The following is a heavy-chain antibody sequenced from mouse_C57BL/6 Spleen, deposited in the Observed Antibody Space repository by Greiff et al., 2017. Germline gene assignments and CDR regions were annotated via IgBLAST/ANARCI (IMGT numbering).Heavy chain of an antibody. J-gene: IGHJ4*01. V-gene: IGHV5-17*01. CDR1: GFTFSDYG. Sequence: EVKVEESGGGLVKPGGSLKLSCAASGFTFSDYGMHWVRQAPEKGLEWVAYISSGSSTIYYADTVKGRFTISSDNAKNTLFLQMTSLRSEDTAMYYCARPLDYGSRGYAMDYWGQGTSVTVSS. CDR3: ARPLDYGSRGYAMDY. D-gene: IGHD1-1*01. CDR2: ISSGSSTI.